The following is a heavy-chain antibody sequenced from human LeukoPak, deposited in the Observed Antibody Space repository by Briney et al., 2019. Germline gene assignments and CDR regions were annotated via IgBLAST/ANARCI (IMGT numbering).Heavy chain of an antibody. J-gene: IGHJ4*02. CDR3: ARDHSYGSGSYWDDY. V-gene: IGHV3-11*05. CDR2: ISSSGSYT. D-gene: IGHD3-10*01. CDR1: GVTFSDYY. Sequence: PGGTLSLSCAASGVTFSDYYMSWIRHAPGTGLEWVSYISSSGSYTNYAESVKGRLTISRDNAKNSLYLQMNSLRAEDTAVYYCARDHSYGSGSYWDDYWGQGTLVTVSS.